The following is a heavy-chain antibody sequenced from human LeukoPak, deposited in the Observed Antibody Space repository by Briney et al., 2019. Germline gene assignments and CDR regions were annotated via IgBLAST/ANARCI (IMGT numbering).Heavy chain of an antibody. J-gene: IGHJ6*03. CDR1: GGSISSYY. CDR3: ARVGVVVVPAARVYYYYMDV. V-gene: IGHV4-4*07. Sequence: SETLSLTCTVSGGSISSYYWSWIRQPAGKGLEWIGRIYTSGSTNYNPSLKSRVTMSVDTSKNQFSLKLISMTAADTAVYYCARVGVVVVPAARVYYYYMDVWGKGTTVTVSS. D-gene: IGHD2-2*01. CDR2: IYTSGST.